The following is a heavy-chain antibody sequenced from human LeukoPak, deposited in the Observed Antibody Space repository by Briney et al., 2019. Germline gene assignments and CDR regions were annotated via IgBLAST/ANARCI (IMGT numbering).Heavy chain of an antibody. J-gene: IGHJ4*02. Sequence: GGSLRLSCAASGFSFSDYYMSWIRQAPGKGLEWVAATVGSRPDTYYADSVKGRFTISRDNSKNTLYLQMNSLRAEDTGMYYCAKANWNDGYWGQGTLVTVSS. CDR3: AKANWNDGY. V-gene: IGHV3-23*01. D-gene: IGHD1-1*01. CDR1: GFSFSDYY. CDR2: TVGSRPDT.